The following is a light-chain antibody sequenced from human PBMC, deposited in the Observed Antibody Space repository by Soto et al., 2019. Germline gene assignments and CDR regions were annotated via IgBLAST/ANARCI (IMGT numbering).Light chain of an antibody. CDR2: NAS. CDR1: QSISSW. J-gene: IGKJ1*01. Sequence: DIQMTQSPSTLSASVGDRATITCRASQSISSWLAWYQQKPGKAPTLLIYNASSSESGVPTRFSGSLFGTDFTLIISSLQPDDFATYYCQQYNSYWTFGQGTRVEIK. V-gene: IGKV1-5*03. CDR3: QQYNSYWT.